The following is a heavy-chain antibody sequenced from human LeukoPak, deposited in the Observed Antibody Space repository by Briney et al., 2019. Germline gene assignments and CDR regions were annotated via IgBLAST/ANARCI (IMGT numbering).Heavy chain of an antibody. CDR1: GGSFSGYY. CDR3: ARRDSSSSRGVDYYGMDV. D-gene: IGHD6-6*01. J-gene: IGHJ6*02. CDR2: INHSGST. Sequence: SDTLSLTCAVYGGSFSGYYWSWIRQPPGKGLEWIGEINHSGSTNYNPSLKSRVTISVDTSKNQFSLKLSSVTAADTAVYYCARRDSSSSRGVDYYGMDVWGQGTTVTVSS. V-gene: IGHV4-34*01.